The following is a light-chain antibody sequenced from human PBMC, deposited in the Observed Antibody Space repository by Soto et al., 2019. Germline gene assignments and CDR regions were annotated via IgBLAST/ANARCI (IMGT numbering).Light chain of an antibody. CDR1: NSDVGSYNI. Sequence: QSALTQPASVSGSPGQSITISCTGTNSDVGSYNIVSWYQQHPGKAPKLMIYEGTKRPSGVSDRFSGSKSGNTASLTISGLQAEDEADYYCCSYAGSGTWVFGGGTKLTVL. V-gene: IGLV2-23*01. CDR3: CSYAGSGTWV. J-gene: IGLJ3*02. CDR2: EGT.